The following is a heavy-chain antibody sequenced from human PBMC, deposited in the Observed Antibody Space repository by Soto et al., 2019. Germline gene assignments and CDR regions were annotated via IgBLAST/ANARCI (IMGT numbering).Heavy chain of an antibody. V-gene: IGHV1-69*12. CDR3: ASHYDSSSYYYYYGMDV. CDR2: IIPIFGTA. CDR1: GGTFSSYA. J-gene: IGHJ6*02. D-gene: IGHD3-22*01. Sequence: QVQLVQSGAEVKKPGSSVKVSCKASGGTFSSYAISWVGQAPGQGLEWMGGIIPIFGTADYAQKFQGRVTITADESTSTGYMEQSSQRYEDTAVYYCASHYDSSSYYYYYGMDVWGQGTTVTFSS.